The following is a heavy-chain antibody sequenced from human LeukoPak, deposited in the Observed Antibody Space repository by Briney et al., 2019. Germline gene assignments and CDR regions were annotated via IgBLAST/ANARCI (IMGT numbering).Heavy chain of an antibody. CDR1: GFTFSSYG. CDR2: ISYDGSNK. V-gene: IGHV3-30*18. J-gene: IGHJ6*04. CDR3: AKDAYYGSGSYYIHRGPSGMDV. D-gene: IGHD3-10*01. Sequence: GGSLRLSCAASGFTFSSYGMHWVRQAPGKGLEWVAVISYDGSNKYYADSVKGRFTISRDNSKNTLYLQMNSLRAEDTAVYYCAKDAYYGSGSYYIHRGPSGMDVWGKGTTVTASS.